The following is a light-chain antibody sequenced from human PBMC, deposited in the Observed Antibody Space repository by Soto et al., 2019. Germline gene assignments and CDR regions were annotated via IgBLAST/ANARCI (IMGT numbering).Light chain of an antibody. CDR2: DAS. V-gene: IGKV1-33*01. J-gene: IGKJ5*01. Sequence: DIHMTQAPSSLSASVGDRVTITCRASQSISSYLNWYQQKLGKAPKLLIYDASNLETGVPSRFSGSGSGTDFTFTISSLQPEDIATYYCQQYSNLITFGQGTRLEIK. CDR1: QSISSY. CDR3: QQYSNLIT.